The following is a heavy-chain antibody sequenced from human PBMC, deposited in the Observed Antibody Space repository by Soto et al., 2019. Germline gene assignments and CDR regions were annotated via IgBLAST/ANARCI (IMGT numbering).Heavy chain of an antibody. CDR3: AHLGYCSGGSCLRDAFDI. CDR2: IYWDDDQ. V-gene: IGHV2-5*02. J-gene: IGHJ3*02. Sequence: QITLKESGPTLVKPTQTLTLTCTFSGFSLSTSGVGVGWIRQPPGKALEWLALIYWDDDQRYSPSLKSRLTITKDTSKNQVVLTMTNMDPVDTATYYCAHLGYCSGGSCLRDAFDIWGQGTMVTVSS. D-gene: IGHD2-15*01. CDR1: GFSLSTSGVG.